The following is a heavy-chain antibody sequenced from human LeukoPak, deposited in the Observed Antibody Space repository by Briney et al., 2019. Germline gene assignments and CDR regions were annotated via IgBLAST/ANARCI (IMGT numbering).Heavy chain of an antibody. CDR1: GYTFTSYG. J-gene: IGHJ4*02. CDR2: ISAYNGNT. CDR3: ARIYYDSSGTPSFGY. V-gene: IGHV1-18*01. D-gene: IGHD3-22*01. Sequence: ASVKVSCKASGYTFTSYGISWVRQAPGQGLEWMGWISAYNGNTNYAQKLKGRVTMTTDTSTSTAYMELRSLRSDDTAVYYCARIYYDSSGTPSFGYWGQGTLVTLSS.